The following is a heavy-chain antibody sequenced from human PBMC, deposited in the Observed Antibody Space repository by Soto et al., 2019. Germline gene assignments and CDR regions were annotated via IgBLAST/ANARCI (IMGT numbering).Heavy chain of an antibody. Sequence: SVKVSCKASGYTFTGYYTHWVRQAPGQGLEWMGWISAYNGNTNYAQKLQGRVAMTTDTSTSTAYMELRSLRSDDTAVYYCARKNRGSLTPFDPWGQGTLVTVSS. D-gene: IGHD1-26*01. CDR1: GYTFTGYY. CDR2: ISAYNGNT. J-gene: IGHJ5*02. V-gene: IGHV1-18*04. CDR3: ARKNRGSLTPFDP.